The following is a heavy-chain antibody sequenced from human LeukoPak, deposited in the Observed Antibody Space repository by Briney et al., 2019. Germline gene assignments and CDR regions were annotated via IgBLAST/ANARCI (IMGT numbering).Heavy chain of an antibody. J-gene: IGHJ5*02. Sequence: PGGSLRLSCAASGFSFSSYWMSWVRQAPGKGLGWVANIRQDGSEKYYVDSVKGRCTISRDNAKNSLYLQMHRLSAEDTAVYYCAREAGSCSSTSCWWFDPWGQGTLVTVSS. V-gene: IGHV3-7*01. CDR3: AREAGSCSSTSCWWFDP. CDR1: GFSFSSYW. D-gene: IGHD2-2*01. CDR2: IRQDGSEK.